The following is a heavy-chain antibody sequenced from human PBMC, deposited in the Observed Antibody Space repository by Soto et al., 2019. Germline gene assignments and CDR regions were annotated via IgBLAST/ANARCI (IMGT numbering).Heavy chain of an antibody. V-gene: IGHV3-23*01. CDR2: ITDTGGDA. J-gene: IGHJ4*02. CDR3: ARGSTDSYPGSRIFDF. CDR1: GLTFGSRA. Sequence: PGGSLRLSCVASGLTFGSRAMTWVRQAPGEGLQWVSTITDTGGDAKYADSVRGRFVISRDNSKKTLYLQMTSLTAEDSAMYYCARGSTDSYPGSRIFDFWGRRTLVTVS. D-gene: IGHD3-10*01.